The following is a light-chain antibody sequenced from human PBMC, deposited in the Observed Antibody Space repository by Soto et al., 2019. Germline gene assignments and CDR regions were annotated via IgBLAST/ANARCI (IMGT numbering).Light chain of an antibody. Sequence: VMTQSPLSLPFTFGQPASISCRSSQSLVHSDGNTYLNWFHQRPGQSPRRMIYKISNRDSGVPDRFGGTGSGIDLKMKSSRVEAEDVVWGYFCMQATYWPYTFGRGTELDIK. CDR1: QSLVHSDGNTY. CDR3: MQATYWPYT. CDR2: KIS. J-gene: IGKJ2*01. V-gene: IGKV2-30*02.